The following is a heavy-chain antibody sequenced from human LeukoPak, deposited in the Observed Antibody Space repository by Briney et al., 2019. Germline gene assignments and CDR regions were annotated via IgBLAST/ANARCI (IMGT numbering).Heavy chain of an antibody. CDR2: IYYSGST. Sequence: SETLSLTCTVSGGSISSYYWSWIRQPPGKGLEWIGYIYYSGSTNYNPSLKSRVTISVDTSKNQFSLKLSSVTAADTAVYYCARRSYGGNSDAFDIWGQGTMVTVSS. CDR1: GGSISSYY. V-gene: IGHV4-59*08. D-gene: IGHD4-23*01. CDR3: ARRSYGGNSDAFDI. J-gene: IGHJ3*02.